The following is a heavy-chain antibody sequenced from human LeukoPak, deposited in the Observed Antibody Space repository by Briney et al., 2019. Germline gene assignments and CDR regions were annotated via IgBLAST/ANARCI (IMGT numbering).Heavy chain of an antibody. D-gene: IGHD6-13*01. V-gene: IGHV1-46*01. CDR1: GYTFSNYY. CDR2: INPSSGSP. J-gene: IGHJ4*02. CDR3: ARERYRDSSPQDFDY. Sequence: ASVKVSCKTSGYTFSNYYIHWVRQAPGQGLEWMGTINPSSGSPSYAQKFQGRVTMTRDMSTSTVYMELSSLRSVDTAVYYCARERYRDSSPQDFDYWGQGTLVTVSS.